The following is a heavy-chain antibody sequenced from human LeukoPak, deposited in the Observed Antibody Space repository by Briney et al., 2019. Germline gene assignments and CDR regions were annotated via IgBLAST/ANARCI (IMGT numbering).Heavy chain of an antibody. CDR2: ISAYNGNI. CDR1: GYTFTSYG. Sequence: ASVKVSCKASGYTFTSYGIIWVRQAPGQGLEWMGWISAYNGNINYAQKVQGRVTMTTDTSTSTAYMELRSLRSDDTAVYYCAKSDAFSYSRSWYGGGDYHFDHWGQGNLVTVSS. CDR3: AKSDAFSYSRSWYGGGDYHFDH. D-gene: IGHD6-13*01. V-gene: IGHV1-18*01. J-gene: IGHJ4*02.